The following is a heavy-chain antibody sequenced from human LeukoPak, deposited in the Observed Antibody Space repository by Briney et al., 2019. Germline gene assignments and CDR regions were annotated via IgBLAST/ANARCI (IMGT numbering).Heavy chain of an antibody. CDR1: GFTFTNYA. D-gene: IGHD2-2*01. Sequence: PGGSLRLSCAASGFTFTNYAMSWVRQAPGKGLEWVSGIGPSGGSTYYAHSVNGRFTISRDNSRNTLYVQMNSLRAEDTAIYYCAKAVTDLIVPGAQGGFDLWGQGTLVTVSS. V-gene: IGHV3-23*01. CDR2: IGPSGGST. J-gene: IGHJ4*02. CDR3: AKAVTDLIVPGAQGGFDL.